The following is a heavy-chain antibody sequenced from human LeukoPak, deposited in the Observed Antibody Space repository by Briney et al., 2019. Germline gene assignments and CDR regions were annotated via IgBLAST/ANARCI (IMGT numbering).Heavy chain of an antibody. D-gene: IGHD3-22*01. Sequence: ASLRLSCAASGFTFSSFAMSWVRQAPGKGLEWVSGIIGSGGSTDYADSAKGRFTISRDNSKNTLYLKMNSLRAEDTAVHYCVKGLRNYHDSSGSGRAFDLWGQGTLVTVSS. V-gene: IGHV3-23*01. J-gene: IGHJ3*01. CDR3: VKGLRNYHDSSGSGRAFDL. CDR1: GFTFSSFA. CDR2: IIGSGGST.